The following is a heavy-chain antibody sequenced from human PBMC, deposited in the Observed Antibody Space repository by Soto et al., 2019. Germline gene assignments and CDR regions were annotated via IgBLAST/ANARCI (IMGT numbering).Heavy chain of an antibody. J-gene: IGHJ4*02. D-gene: IGHD3-10*01. CDR1: GGSLKSGGYY. CDR2: IYYTGRT. Sequence: SETRSLTCTVSGGSLKSGGYYWSWIRHHPGRGLEWIGYIYYTGRTYYNPSLESRVTFSVDTSKNQFSLKLSSVTAADTAVYYYAREGPGSGAYFDYWGQGTLVTVSS. CDR3: AREGPGSGAYFDY. V-gene: IGHV4-31*02.